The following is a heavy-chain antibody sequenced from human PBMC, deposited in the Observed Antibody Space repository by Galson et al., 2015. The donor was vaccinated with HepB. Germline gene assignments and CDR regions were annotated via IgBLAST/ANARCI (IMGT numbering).Heavy chain of an antibody. CDR1: GFTFSSYG. Sequence: SLRLSCAASGFTFSSYGMHWVRQAPGKGLEWVAVISYDGSNKYYADSVKGRFTISRDNSKNTLYLQMNSLRAEDTAVYYCAKDAGMVQGVTLDYWGQGTLVTVSS. CDR2: ISYDGSNK. J-gene: IGHJ4*02. CDR3: AKDAGMVQGVTLDY. V-gene: IGHV3-30*18. D-gene: IGHD3-10*01.